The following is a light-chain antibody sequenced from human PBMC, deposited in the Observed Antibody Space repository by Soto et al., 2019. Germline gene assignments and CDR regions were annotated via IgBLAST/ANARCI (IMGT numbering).Light chain of an antibody. CDR1: QNIYGW. J-gene: IGKJ1*01. Sequence: DIQMTQSPSTLSASVGDRVAITCRATQNIYGWLAWYQQKSGKAPELLLYDASSLQSGVPSRFSGSRSGTEFTITISSLQTDDFETYYCQQYNSYPWTFGQGTKVEV. CDR2: DAS. V-gene: IGKV1-5*01. CDR3: QQYNSYPWT.